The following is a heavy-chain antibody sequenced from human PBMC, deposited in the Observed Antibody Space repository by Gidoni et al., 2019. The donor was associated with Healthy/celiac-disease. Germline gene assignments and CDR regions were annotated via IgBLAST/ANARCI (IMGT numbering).Heavy chain of an antibody. CDR1: GSSFTRYD. Sequence: QVQLLQSGAEVTKPGASGKVSCKASGSSFTRYDITWVRQATGQGLEWRGGMNPNSGNTGYAQKFQGRVTMTRNTSISTAYMELSSLRSEDTAVYYCARVLGTMVRGVCYGIDVWGQGTTVTVSS. D-gene: IGHD3-10*01. CDR3: ARVLGTMVRGVCYGIDV. J-gene: IGHJ6*02. CDR2: MNPNSGNT. V-gene: IGHV1-8*01.